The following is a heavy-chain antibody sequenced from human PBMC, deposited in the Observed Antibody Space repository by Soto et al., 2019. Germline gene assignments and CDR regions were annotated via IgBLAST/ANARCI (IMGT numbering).Heavy chain of an antibody. CDR1: GFTFSSYA. CDR2: ISGSGGST. D-gene: IGHD3-22*01. J-gene: IGHJ4*02. Sequence: GGSLRLSCAASGFTFSSYAMSWVRQAPGKGLEWVSAISGSGGSTYYADSVKGRFTISRDNSKNTLYLQMNSLRAEDTAVYYCARGSYYYDSSGYYHYWGQGTLVTVSS. V-gene: IGHV3-23*01. CDR3: ARGSYYYDSSGYYHY.